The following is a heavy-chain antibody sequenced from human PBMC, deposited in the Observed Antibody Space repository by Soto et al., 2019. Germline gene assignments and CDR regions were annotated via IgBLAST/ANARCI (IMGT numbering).Heavy chain of an antibody. CDR2: FYSSGSI. Sequence: PSETLSLTCFVSDYFIGAGGYYWSWIRHHPGKGLEWIGSFYSSGSIIYNPSLRSRVSITGDMSTNQFSMSLTSVTAADTARYYCARMYSSGSGWFHPWGQGTLVTVSS. CDR3: ARMYSSGSGWFHP. CDR1: DYFIGAGGYY. J-gene: IGHJ5*02. V-gene: IGHV4-31*03. D-gene: IGHD6-19*01.